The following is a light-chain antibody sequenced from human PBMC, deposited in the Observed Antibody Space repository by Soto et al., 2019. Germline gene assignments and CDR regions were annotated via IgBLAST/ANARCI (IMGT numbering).Light chain of an antibody. Sequence: QSVLTQAPSASGTPGQRVTISCSGSSSNIGSNTVSWYQQVPGTAPKVLIYSNVQRPSGVPDRFSGSKSGTSASLAIGGLQSEDEADYYSAAWDGSLNGWVFGGGTKLTVL. V-gene: IGLV1-44*01. CDR1: SSNIGSNT. J-gene: IGLJ3*02. CDR2: SNV. CDR3: AAWDGSLNGWV.